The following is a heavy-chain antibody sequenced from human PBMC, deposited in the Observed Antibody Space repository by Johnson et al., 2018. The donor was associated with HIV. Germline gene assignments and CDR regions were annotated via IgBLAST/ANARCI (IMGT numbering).Heavy chain of an antibody. CDR3: ARDSPRIVGVPDAFDI. Sequence: QVQLVESGGGVVQPGRSLRLSCAASGFTFSSYAMHWVRQAPGKGLEWVAVISYDGSNKYYADSVKGRFTISRDNSKNTLYLQMNSLRAEDTAVYYCARDSPRIVGVPDAFDIWGRGTIVTISS. CDR1: GFTFSSYA. J-gene: IGHJ3*02. D-gene: IGHD1-26*01. CDR2: ISYDGSNK. V-gene: IGHV3-30*04.